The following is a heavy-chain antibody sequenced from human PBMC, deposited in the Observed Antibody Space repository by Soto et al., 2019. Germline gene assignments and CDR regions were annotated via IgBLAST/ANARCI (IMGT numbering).Heavy chain of an antibody. CDR1: GGSISSGGYY. V-gene: IGHV4-31*03. J-gene: IGHJ4*02. D-gene: IGHD5-18*01. CDR2: IYYSGST. Sequence: QVQLQESGPGLVKPSQTLSLTCTVSGGSISSGGYYWSWIRQHPGKGLEWIGYIYYSGSTYYNPSLKRRVTISVDPSKNQFSLKLSSVTAADTAVYYCARQGTAMVFFDYWGQGTLVTVSS. CDR3: ARQGTAMVFFDY.